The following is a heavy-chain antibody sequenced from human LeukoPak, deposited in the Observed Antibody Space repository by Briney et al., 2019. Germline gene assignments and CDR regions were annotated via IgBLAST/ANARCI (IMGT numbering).Heavy chain of an antibody. Sequence: SETLSLTCTVSGGSISSSSYYWSWIRQPAGKGLDWIGEINHSGSTNYNPSLKSRVTISVDTSKNQFSLKLSSVTAADTAVYYCARVCFYGSGSYSRFLLSLDYWGQGTLVTVSS. CDR2: INHSGST. J-gene: IGHJ4*02. D-gene: IGHD3-10*01. CDR1: GGSISSSSYY. CDR3: ARVCFYGSGSYSRFLLSLDY. V-gene: IGHV4-61*10.